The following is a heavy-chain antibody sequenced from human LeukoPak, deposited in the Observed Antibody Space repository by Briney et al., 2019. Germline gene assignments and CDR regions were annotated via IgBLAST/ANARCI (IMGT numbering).Heavy chain of an antibody. CDR2: IRYDGSNK. Sequence: GESLRLSCAASGFTFSSYGMHWVRQAPSKGLEWVAFIRYDGSNKYYADSVKGRFTISRDNSKNTLYLQMNSLRAEDTAVYYCAKDSKTYSGSYGVDYWGQGTLVTVSS. V-gene: IGHV3-30*02. D-gene: IGHD1-26*01. CDR3: AKDSKTYSGSYGVDY. J-gene: IGHJ4*02. CDR1: GFTFSSYG.